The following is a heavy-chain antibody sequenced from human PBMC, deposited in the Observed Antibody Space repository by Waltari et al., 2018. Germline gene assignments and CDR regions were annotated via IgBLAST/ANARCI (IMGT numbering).Heavy chain of an antibody. CDR1: GYSISSGYY. CDR3: AREWFGELAEWFDP. D-gene: IGHD3-10*01. J-gene: IGHJ5*02. V-gene: IGHV4-38-2*02. Sequence: QVQLQESGPGLVKPSETLSLTCTVSGYSISSGYYWGWIRQPPGKGLEWIGSIYHSGSTYYNPSLKSRVTISVDTSKNQFSLKLSSVTAADTAVYYCAREWFGELAEWFDPWGQGTLVTVSS. CDR2: IYHSGST.